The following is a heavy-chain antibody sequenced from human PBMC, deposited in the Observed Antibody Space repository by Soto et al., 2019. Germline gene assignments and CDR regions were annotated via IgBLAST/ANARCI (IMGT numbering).Heavy chain of an antibody. CDR1: GFTFSSYA. V-gene: IGHV3-23*01. D-gene: IGHD6-19*01. CDR2: ISGSGGST. Sequence: GGSLRLSCAASGFTFSSYAMSWVRQAPGKGLEWASAISGSGGSTYYADSVKGRFTISRDNSKNTLYLQMNSLKTEDTAVYYCTTVIPIAVAGTYYYYGMDVWGQGTTVTVSS. J-gene: IGHJ6*02. CDR3: TTVIPIAVAGTYYYYGMDV.